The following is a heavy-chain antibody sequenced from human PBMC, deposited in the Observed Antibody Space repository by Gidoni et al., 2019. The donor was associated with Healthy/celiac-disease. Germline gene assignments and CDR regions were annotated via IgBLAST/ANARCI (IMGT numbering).Heavy chain of an antibody. CDR1: GFTFSSYE. Sequence: EVQLVESGGCLVQPGGSLRLSCAASGFTFSSYEMNWVRQAPGKGLEWVSYISSSGSTIYYADSVKGRFTISRDNAKNSLYLQMNSLRAEDTAVYYCARPGPADAFDIWGQGTMVTVSS. CDR3: ARPGPADAFDI. D-gene: IGHD3-10*01. V-gene: IGHV3-48*03. CDR2: ISSSGSTI. J-gene: IGHJ3*02.